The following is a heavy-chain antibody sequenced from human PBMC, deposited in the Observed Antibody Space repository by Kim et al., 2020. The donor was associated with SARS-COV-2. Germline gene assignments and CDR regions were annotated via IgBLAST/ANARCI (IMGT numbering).Heavy chain of an antibody. V-gene: IGHV3-11*01. Sequence: GGSLRLSCAASGFTFSDYYMSWIRQAPGKGLEWVSYISSSGSTIYYADSVKGRFTISRDNAKNSLYLQMNSLRAEDTAVYYCAREDYDYVWGSYRSSYYFDYWGQGTLVTVSS. CDR2: ISSSGSTI. CDR1: GFTFSDYY. J-gene: IGHJ4*02. D-gene: IGHD3-16*02. CDR3: AREDYDYVWGSYRSSYYFDY.